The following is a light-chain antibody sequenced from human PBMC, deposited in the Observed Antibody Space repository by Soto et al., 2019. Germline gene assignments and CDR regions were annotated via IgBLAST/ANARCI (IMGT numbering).Light chain of an antibody. Sequence: EIFLTQSPFTLSLSPLGIATLSCRASQSVSSSFLAWYQQKPGRAPRLLFYGASSRATGIPDRFSGSGSGTDFTLTISRLEPEDFAVYYCQQYGSSLITFGQGTRLEI. CDR1: QSVSSSF. J-gene: IGKJ5*01. CDR3: QQYGSSLIT. V-gene: IGKV3-20*01. CDR2: GAS.